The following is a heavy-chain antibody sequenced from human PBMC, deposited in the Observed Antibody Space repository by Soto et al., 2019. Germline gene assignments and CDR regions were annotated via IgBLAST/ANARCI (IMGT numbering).Heavy chain of an antibody. CDR1: GGSFSGYY. CDR3: ARGAPRWFDD. Sequence: PXETLSLPCAVYGGSFSGYYWSWIRQPPGKGLEWIGEINHSGSTNYNPSLKSRVTISVDTSKNQFSLKLSSVTAADTAVYYCARGAPRWFDDWGQGTLVTVSS. V-gene: IGHV4-34*01. D-gene: IGHD2-15*01. CDR2: INHSGST. J-gene: IGHJ4*02.